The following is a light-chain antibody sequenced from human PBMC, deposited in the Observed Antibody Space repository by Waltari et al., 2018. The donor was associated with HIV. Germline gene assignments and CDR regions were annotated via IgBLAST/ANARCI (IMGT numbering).Light chain of an antibody. Sequence: QSVVTQHHSASGTPGKRVVIPCSGCNSTIGSNPVNWYQQVPGAAPKILIYRGDRRSSGVPDVFSCSKSATAAPLAISELRSEDEADYYCAVGDDSLRGGVFGGGTKLTVL. J-gene: IGLJ3*02. CDR2: RGD. V-gene: IGLV1-47*01. CDR3: AVGDDSLRGGV. CDR1: NSTIGSNP.